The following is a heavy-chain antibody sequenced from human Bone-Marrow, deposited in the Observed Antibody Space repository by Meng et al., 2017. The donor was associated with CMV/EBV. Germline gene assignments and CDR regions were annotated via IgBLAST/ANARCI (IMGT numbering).Heavy chain of an antibody. CDR3: ARVGDDFWSGFMNWFDP. J-gene: IGHJ5*02. CDR2: ISAYNGNT. D-gene: IGHD3-3*01. CDR1: GYTFTSYG. V-gene: IGHV1-18*01. Sequence: ASVKVSCKASGYTFTSYGISWVRQAPGQGLEWMGWISAYNGNTNYAQKLQGRVTMTIDTSTSTAYMELRSLRSDDTAVYYCARVGDDFWSGFMNWFDPWGQGTLVTVSS.